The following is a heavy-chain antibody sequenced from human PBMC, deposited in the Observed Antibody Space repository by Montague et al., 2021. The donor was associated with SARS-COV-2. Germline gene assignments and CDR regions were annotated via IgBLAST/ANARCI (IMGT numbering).Heavy chain of an antibody. V-gene: IGHV4-59*01. J-gene: IGHJ5*02. CDR2: IYYRGNT. D-gene: IGHD3-16*01. Sequence: SETLSLTCTVSGASINDSYWSWIRQPPGKGLEWIGYIYYRGNTNYNPSLKSRVIMSVDTSKNQFSLNMRSVTAADTAVYFCAREARLDWFDPWGQGTLVTVSS. CDR3: AREARLDWFDP. CDR1: GASINDSY.